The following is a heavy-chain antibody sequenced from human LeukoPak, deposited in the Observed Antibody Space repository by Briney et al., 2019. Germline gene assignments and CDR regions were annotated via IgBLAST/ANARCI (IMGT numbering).Heavy chain of an antibody. V-gene: IGHV1-18*01. CDR3: AREGSSGYYPRF. J-gene: IGHJ4*02. CDR2: ISSYNGDT. Sequence: ASVKVSCKASGYTFTSYGISWLRQAPGQGLEWMGWISSYNGDTNYAQKFQGRVTLTTDTSTSTVHMELRSLRSDDTAVYYCAREGSSGYYPRFWGQGTLVTVSS. D-gene: IGHD3-22*01. CDR1: GYTFTSYG.